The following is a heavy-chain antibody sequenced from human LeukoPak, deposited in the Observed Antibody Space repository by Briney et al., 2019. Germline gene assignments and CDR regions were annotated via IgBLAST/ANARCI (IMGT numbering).Heavy chain of an antibody. CDR1: GFTFTSYG. V-gene: IGHV3-30*02. Sequence: GGSLRLSCAASGFTFTSYGMHWVRQAPGKGLEWVAFIRYDGSNEYYGDSVKGRFTISRDNSKDTLYPQMNSLRAEDTALYYCAKDQGAAVVFYYYYMDVWGKGTTVTVSS. D-gene: IGHD2-15*01. CDR2: IRYDGSNE. CDR3: AKDQGAAVVFYYYYMDV. J-gene: IGHJ6*03.